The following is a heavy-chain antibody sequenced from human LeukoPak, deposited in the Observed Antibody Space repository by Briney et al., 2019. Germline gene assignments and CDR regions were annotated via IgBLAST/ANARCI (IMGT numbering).Heavy chain of an antibody. CDR1: GFTFGDYA. CDR3: STQNYDSSGYYFRTRSFDY. J-gene: IGHJ4*02. Sequence: PGGSLRLSCTASGFTFGDYAMSWVRQAPGKGLEWVGFIRSKAYGETTEYAASVKGRYTISRDDSKSIAYLQMNSLKTEDTAVYYCSTQNYDSSGYYFRTRSFDYWGQGTLVTVSS. CDR2: IRSKAYGETT. V-gene: IGHV3-49*04. D-gene: IGHD3-22*01.